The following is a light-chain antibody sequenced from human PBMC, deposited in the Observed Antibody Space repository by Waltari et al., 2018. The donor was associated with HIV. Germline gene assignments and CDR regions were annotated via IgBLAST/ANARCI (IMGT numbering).Light chain of an antibody. V-gene: IGLV2-8*01. CDR2: EVT. Sequence: QSALTQPPSASGSPGQSVTISCPGTSSDVGGYNYVSWYQHHPGNAPKLIIYEVTERPSGVPDRFSGSKSGNTASLTVSGLQAEDEADYYCSSYAGSNKLVFGGGTKLTVV. CDR3: SSYAGSNKLV. CDR1: SSDVGGYNY. J-gene: IGLJ2*01.